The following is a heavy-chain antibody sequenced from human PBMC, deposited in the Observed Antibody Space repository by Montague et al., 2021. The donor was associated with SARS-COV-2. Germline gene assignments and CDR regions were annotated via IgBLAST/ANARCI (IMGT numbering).Heavy chain of an antibody. CDR2: VYRTGGT. Sequence: SETLSLTCTVSGGSVNSTNWWSWVRQPPGKGLEWIAEVYRTGGTXFNPSFRSRVTLSIDRSENLFSLNLNSVTVADTAVYYCARTGAYDHFDYWGPGTLVIVSS. CDR1: GGSVNSTNW. D-gene: IGHD5-12*01. J-gene: IGHJ4*02. CDR3: ARTGAYDHFDY. V-gene: IGHV4-4*02.